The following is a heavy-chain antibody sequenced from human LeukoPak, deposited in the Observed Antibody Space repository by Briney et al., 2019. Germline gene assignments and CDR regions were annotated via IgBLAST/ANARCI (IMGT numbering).Heavy chain of an antibody. Sequence: GESLKISCKGSGYRFTSYWIAWVRQMPGKGLESMGIIYPGDSDTRYSPSFQGQVTISADKPISTAYLQWSSLKASDTAMYYCARGLGYSGSWYFDYWGQGTLGTVSS. CDR3: ARGLGYSGSWYFDY. CDR2: IYPGDSDT. D-gene: IGHD6-13*01. V-gene: IGHV5-51*01. CDR1: GYRFTSYW. J-gene: IGHJ4*02.